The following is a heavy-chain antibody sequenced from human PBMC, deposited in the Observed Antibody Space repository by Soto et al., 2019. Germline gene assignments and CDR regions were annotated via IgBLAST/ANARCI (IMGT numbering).Heavy chain of an antibody. D-gene: IGHD1-26*01. V-gene: IGHV3-7*01. CDR1: EFTFSDYW. J-gene: IGHJ4*02. CDR3: ARDGVGATRYFGYFDY. Sequence: GSLRLSCAASEFTFSDYWMAWVRQAPGKGLEWVANLDQGGGDIYYGDSVKGRFTISRDNAKDTVWLQMNSLRAEDTAVYYCARDGVGATRYFGYFDYWGQGTLVTVSS. CDR2: LDQGGGDI.